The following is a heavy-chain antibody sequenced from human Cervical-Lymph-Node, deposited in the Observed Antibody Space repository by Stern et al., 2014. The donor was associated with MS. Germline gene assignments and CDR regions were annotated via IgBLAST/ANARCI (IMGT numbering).Heavy chain of an antibody. CDR3: ARSGSAWYGYFDY. D-gene: IGHD6-19*01. J-gene: IGHJ4*02. V-gene: IGHV1-18*01. Sequence: VQLVESGVEVKKPGASVKVSCKASGYTFTSSGISWVRQAPGQGLEWMGWISAYTGNTNYVQKFQGRVTMTTDTSTSTAYMELRSLRSDDTAVYYRARSGSAWYGYFDYWGQGTLVTVSS. CDR1: GYTFTSSG. CDR2: ISAYTGNT.